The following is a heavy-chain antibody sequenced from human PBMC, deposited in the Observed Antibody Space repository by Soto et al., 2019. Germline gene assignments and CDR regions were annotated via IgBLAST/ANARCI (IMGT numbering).Heavy chain of an antibody. V-gene: IGHV1-24*01. CDR1: GYTLTELS. D-gene: IGHD3-22*01. CDR2: FDPEDGET. CDR3: AKAHPGPQKYDRSGYDAFDI. J-gene: IGHJ3*02. Sequence: GASVKVSCKVSGYTLTELSMHWVRQAPGKGLEWMGGFDPEDGETIYAQKFQGRVTMTEDTSTDTAYMELSSLRSEDTAVYYCAKAHPGPQKYDRSGYDAFDIWGQGTMVTVSS.